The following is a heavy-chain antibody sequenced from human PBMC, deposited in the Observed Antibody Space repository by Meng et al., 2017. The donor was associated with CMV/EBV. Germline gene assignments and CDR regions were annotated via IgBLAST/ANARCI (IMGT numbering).Heavy chain of an antibody. CDR1: GGTFSSYA. J-gene: IGHJ5*02. D-gene: IGHD1-26*01. CDR3: ARRPGIRSGSYYNWFDP. Sequence: SVKVSCKASGGTFSSYAISWVRQAPGQGREWMGGIIPILGIANYAQKFQGRVTITADKSTITAYMELSSLRSEDTAVYYCARRPGIRSGSYYNWFDPWGQGTLVTVSS. V-gene: IGHV1-69*10. CDR2: IIPILGIA.